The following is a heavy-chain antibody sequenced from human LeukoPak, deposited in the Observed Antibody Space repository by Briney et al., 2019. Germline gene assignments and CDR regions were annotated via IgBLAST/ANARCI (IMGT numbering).Heavy chain of an antibody. V-gene: IGHV1-46*01. CDR2: INPSGGST. D-gene: IGHD3-3*01. J-gene: IGHJ6*02. CDR3: AREIPDVLRFLEWLGYGMDV. CDR1: GGTFSSYA. Sequence: ASAKVSCKASGGTFSSYAISWVRQAPGQGLEWMGLINPSGGSTSYAQKFQGRVTMTRDTSTSTVYMELSSLRSEDTAVYYCAREIPDVLRFLEWLGYGMDVWGQGTTVTVSS.